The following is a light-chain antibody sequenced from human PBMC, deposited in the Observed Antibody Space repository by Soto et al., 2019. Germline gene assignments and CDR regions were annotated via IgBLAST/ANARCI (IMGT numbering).Light chain of an antibody. V-gene: IGLV2-11*01. CDR1: SSDVGGYNY. J-gene: IGLJ1*01. CDR2: DVS. CDR3: CSYAGSYTYV. Sequence: ALTQTRSVSGSPGQSVTISCTGTSSDVGGYNYVSWYQQHPGKAPKLMIYDVSKRPSGVPDRFSGSKSGNTASLTISGLQAEDEADYYCCSYAGSYTYVFGSGTKVTVL.